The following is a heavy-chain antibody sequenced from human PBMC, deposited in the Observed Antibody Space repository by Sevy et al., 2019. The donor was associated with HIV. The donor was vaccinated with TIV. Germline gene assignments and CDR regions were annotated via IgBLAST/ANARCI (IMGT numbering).Heavy chain of an antibody. Sequence: GGSLRLSCAASGFTFGTYWMTWVRQAPGEGLEWVANIKQDGSEKYYVDSVKGRFTVSRDNAKNSLYLQMNSLRAEDTAVYYCARGKAVTTDAFDIWGQGTMVTVSS. CDR1: GFTFGTYW. V-gene: IGHV3-7*03. CDR3: ARGKAVTTDAFDI. J-gene: IGHJ3*02. D-gene: IGHD4-17*01. CDR2: IKQDGSEK.